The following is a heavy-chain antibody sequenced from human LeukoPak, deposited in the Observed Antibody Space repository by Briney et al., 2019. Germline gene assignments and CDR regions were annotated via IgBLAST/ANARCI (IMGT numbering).Heavy chain of an antibody. D-gene: IGHD3-10*01. CDR2: IHTSGST. CDR1: GGSISSYY. J-gene: IGHJ4*02. Sequence: SETLSLTCTVSGGSISSYYWSWIRQPAGKGLEWTGRIHTSGSTNYNPSLKSRVTMSGDTSKNQFSLKLRSVTAADTAVYYCARDSYYYGSGSYYLDYWGQGTLVTVSS. V-gene: IGHV4-4*07. CDR3: ARDSYYYGSGSYYLDY.